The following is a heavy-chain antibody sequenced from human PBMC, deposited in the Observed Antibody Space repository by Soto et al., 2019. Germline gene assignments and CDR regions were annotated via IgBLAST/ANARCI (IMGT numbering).Heavy chain of an antibody. CDR3: ARDREAGYNFYYGMDV. D-gene: IGHD6-19*01. V-gene: IGHV4-4*07. Sequence: ETLSLTCSVSGADINTYSWTWIRQPAGKGLEWIGRIYTSASINYNPSLRGRVTLSVDTSTNQVSLKLASVTAADTAVYYCARDREAGYNFYYGMDVWGQGTTVTVSS. CDR2: IYTSASI. CDR1: GADINTYS. J-gene: IGHJ6*02.